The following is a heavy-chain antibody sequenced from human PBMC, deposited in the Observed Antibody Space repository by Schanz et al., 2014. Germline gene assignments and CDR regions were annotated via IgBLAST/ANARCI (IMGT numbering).Heavy chain of an antibody. Sequence: VQVVESGGGVVQPGGSLRLSCAASGFTFTNLGMHWVRRAPGKGLEWVAFIRYDGSNQYYADSVKGRFTISRDNSKNTLSLQMNSLRAEDAAVYYCAKGFGGYDLGLDYWGQGTLVTVSS. D-gene: IGHD5-12*01. CDR3: AKGFGGYDLGLDY. CDR1: GFTFTNLG. J-gene: IGHJ4*02. CDR2: IRYDGSNQ. V-gene: IGHV3-30*02.